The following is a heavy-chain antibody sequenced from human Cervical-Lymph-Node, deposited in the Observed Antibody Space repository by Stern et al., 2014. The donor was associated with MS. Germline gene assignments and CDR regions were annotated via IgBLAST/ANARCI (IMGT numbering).Heavy chain of an antibody. J-gene: IGHJ4*02. CDR2: IIVIFGTT. Sequence: VQLVESGAEVRKPGSSVTVSCKASGGTFSNYAVSWGRQAPGQGLEWMGGIIVIFGTTNYAHKFQGRVSFTTDKSTSTVYMDLSSLRSEDTAMYYCARYSGTFYFDSWGQGTLVTVSS. CDR3: ARYSGTFYFDS. CDR1: GGTFSNYA. D-gene: IGHD1-26*01. V-gene: IGHV1-69*06.